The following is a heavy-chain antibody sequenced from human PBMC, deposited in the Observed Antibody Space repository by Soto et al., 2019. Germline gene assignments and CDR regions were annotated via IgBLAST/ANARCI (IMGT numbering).Heavy chain of an antibody. D-gene: IGHD6-6*01. CDR3: AKKHSGSSLAY. J-gene: IGHJ4*02. CDR1: GYTFISSD. Sequence: QVQLVQSGPEVKKPGASVKVSCKTSGYTFISSDINWVRQAPGQGLEWVGLMNPNTGYTESAGKFQDRVTMTRDVSIKTANLELSGLTSEDTAVYFCAKKHSGSSLAYWGQGSLVSVSS. CDR2: MNPNTGYT. V-gene: IGHV1-8*01.